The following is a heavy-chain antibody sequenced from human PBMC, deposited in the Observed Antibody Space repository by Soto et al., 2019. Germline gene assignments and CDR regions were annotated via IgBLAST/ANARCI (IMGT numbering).Heavy chain of an antibody. CDR2: IFSDAER. Sequence: SGPTLVNPTETLTLTCNVSGFSLTTGRMGVSWIRQPPGKALEWLAHIFSDAERSYSRSLQGRLTVSKVGSGSHVVLTMTNMDPVNTGTYFCVRMNAESYSSYYAMDVWGQGTTVTVSS. V-gene: IGHV2-26*01. D-gene: IGHD3-10*01. CDR1: GFSLTTGRMG. CDR3: VRMNAESYSSYYAMDV. J-gene: IGHJ6*02.